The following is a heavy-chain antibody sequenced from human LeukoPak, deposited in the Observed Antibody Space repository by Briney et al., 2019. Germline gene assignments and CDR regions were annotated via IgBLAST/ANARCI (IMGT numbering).Heavy chain of an antibody. V-gene: IGHV4-39*07. CDR1: GGSISSENFY. D-gene: IGHD3-22*01. Sequence: PSETLSLTCTVSGGSISSENFYWGWIRQPPGKGLEWIGSIYYSGNTYYNPSLKSRVTISVDTSKNQFSLKLRSVTAADTAVYYCARINYYDTSGYYQAFDYWGQGTLVTVSS. J-gene: IGHJ4*02. CDR2: IYYSGNT. CDR3: ARINYYDTSGYYQAFDY.